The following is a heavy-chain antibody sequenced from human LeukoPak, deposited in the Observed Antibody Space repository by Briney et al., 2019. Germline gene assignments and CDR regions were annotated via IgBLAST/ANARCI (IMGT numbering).Heavy chain of an antibody. CDR2: FDPEDGET. CDR3: ATGLGCLDY. V-gene: IGHV1-24*01. D-gene: IGHD5/OR15-5a*01. Sequence: ASVKDSCKVSGYTLTELSMHWVRPAPGKGLEWMEGFDPEDGETIYAQKFQGRVTMTEDTSTDTAYMELSSLRSEDTAVYYCATGLGCLDYWGQGTLVTVSS. J-gene: IGHJ4*02. CDR1: GYTLTELS.